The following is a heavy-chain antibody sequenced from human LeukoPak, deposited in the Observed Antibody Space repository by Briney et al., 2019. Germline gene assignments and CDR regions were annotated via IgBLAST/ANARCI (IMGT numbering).Heavy chain of an antibody. J-gene: IGHJ4*02. D-gene: IGHD6-19*01. CDR3: ARDPGYSSGSPDY. V-gene: IGHV1-2*02. CDR2: INPNSGGT. Sequence: ASVKVSCKASGYTFTGYYMHWVRQALGQGLEWMGWINPNSGGTNYAQKFQGRVTMTRDTSISTAYMELSRLRSDDTAVYYCARDPGYSSGSPDYWGQGTLVTVSS. CDR1: GYTFTGYY.